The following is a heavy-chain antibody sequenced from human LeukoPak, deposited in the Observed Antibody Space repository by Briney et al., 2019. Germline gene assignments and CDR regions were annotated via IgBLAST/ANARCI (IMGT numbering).Heavy chain of an antibody. Sequence: ASVKVSCKASGYTFTSYDITWVRQAPGQGLEWMGWISAYNGNTNYAQKLQGRVTMTTDTSTSTAYMELRSLRSDDTAVYYCARDDGDHYYYYYGMDVWGQGTTVTVSS. D-gene: IGHD4-17*01. CDR2: ISAYNGNT. V-gene: IGHV1-18*01. CDR1: GYTFTSYD. CDR3: ARDDGDHYYYYYGMDV. J-gene: IGHJ6*02.